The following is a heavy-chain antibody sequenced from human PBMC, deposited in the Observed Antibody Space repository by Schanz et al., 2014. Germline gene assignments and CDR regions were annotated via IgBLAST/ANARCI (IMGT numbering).Heavy chain of an antibody. D-gene: IGHD3-3*01. Sequence: QVQLVQSGAEVKKPGASVKVSFTASGYTFTSYGISWVRQATGQGLEWMGWMNPKTGNTDHAQKFQGRVSMTWDTSTSTAYLDLSRLRSEDTGVYYCARALKGKVAIFGVIAAQNYYYMDVWGKGTTVTVSS. CDR3: ARALKGKVAIFGVIAAQNYYYMDV. J-gene: IGHJ6*03. CDR1: GYTFTSYG. CDR2: MNPKTGNT. V-gene: IGHV1-8*02.